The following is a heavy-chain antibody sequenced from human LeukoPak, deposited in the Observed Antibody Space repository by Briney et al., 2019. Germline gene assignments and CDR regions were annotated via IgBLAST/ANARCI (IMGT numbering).Heavy chain of an antibody. V-gene: IGHV1-2*04. D-gene: IGHD3-10*01. Sequence: GASVKASCKASGYTFTGYYMHWVRQAPGQGLEWMGWINPNSGGTNYAQKFQGWVTTTRDTSISTAYMELSRLRSDDTAVYYCAREAPYYYGSGSYPYFQHWGQGTLVTVSS. J-gene: IGHJ1*01. CDR3: AREAPYYYGSGSYPYFQH. CDR1: GYTFTGYY. CDR2: INPNSGGT.